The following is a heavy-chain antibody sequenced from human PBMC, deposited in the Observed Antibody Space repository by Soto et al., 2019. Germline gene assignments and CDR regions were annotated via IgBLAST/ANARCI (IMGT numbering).Heavy chain of an antibody. J-gene: IGHJ6*02. V-gene: IGHV1-18*01. CDR1: GYTFTSYG. D-gene: IGHD6-13*01. CDR3: AGSPALAGIAAAGPIDYYYYYGMDV. Sequence: GASVKVSCKASGYTFTSYGISWVRQAPGQGLEWMGWISAYNGNTNYAQKLQGRVTMTTDTSTSTAYMELRSLRSDDTAVYYCAGSPALAGIAAAGPIDYYYYYGMDVWGQGTTVTVSS. CDR2: ISAYNGNT.